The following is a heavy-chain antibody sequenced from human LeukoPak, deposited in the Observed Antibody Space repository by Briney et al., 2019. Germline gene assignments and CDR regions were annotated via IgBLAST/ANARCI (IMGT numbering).Heavy chain of an antibody. CDR3: ARIQFVLLWFGDPWPSWFDP. V-gene: IGHV4-59*10. CDR2: IYTSGST. J-gene: IGHJ5*02. D-gene: IGHD3-10*01. Sequence: SETLSLTCAVYGGSFSTYYWSWIRQPAGKGLEWIGRIYTSGSTNYNPSLKSRVTMSVDTSKNQFSLKLSSVTAADTAVYYCARIQFVLLWFGDPWPSWFDPWGQGTLVTVSS. CDR1: GGSFSTYY.